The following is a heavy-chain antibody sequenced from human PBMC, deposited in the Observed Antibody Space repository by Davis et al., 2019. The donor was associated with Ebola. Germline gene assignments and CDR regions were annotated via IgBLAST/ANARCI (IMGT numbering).Heavy chain of an antibody. CDR3: ARVRLDGDQIYYYYYGMDV. D-gene: IGHD4-17*01. V-gene: IGHV4-30-4*01. CDR2: IYYSGST. CDR1: GGSISSGDYY. J-gene: IGHJ6*04. Sequence: SETLSLTCTVSGGSISSGDYYWSWIRQPPGKGLEWIGYIYYSGSTYYNPSLKSRVTISVDTSKNPFSLKLSPVTAADTAVYYCARVRLDGDQIYYYYYGMDVWGKGTTVTVSS.